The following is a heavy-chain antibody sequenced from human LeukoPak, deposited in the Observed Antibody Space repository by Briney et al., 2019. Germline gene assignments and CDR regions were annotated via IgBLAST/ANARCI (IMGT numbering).Heavy chain of an antibody. CDR2: IYYSGST. CDR1: GGSISSHY. J-gene: IGHJ5*02. D-gene: IGHD3-16*01. V-gene: IGHV4-59*11. Sequence: SETLSLTCTVSGGSISSHYWSWIRQPPGKGLEWIGYIYYSGSTNYHPSLQSRVTISVDTSKNQFSLKLSSVTAADTAVYYCARYEGEAAGGFDPWGQGTLVTVSS. CDR3: ARYEGEAAGGFDP.